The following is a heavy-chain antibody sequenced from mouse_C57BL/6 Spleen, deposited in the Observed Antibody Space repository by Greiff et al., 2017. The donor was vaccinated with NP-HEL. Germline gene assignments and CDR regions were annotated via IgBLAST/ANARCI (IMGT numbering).Heavy chain of an antibody. V-gene: IGHV2-3*01. Sequence: VQLQQSGPGLVAPSQTLSITCTVSGFSLTSYGVSWVRQPPGKGLEWLGVIWGDGSTTYHSALISRMSISKDNSKSQVVIKLNSLQTDDTATYYCAKNYGSSYVAYWGQGTLVTVSA. J-gene: IGHJ3*01. CDR2: IWGDGST. D-gene: IGHD1-1*01. CDR3: AKNYGSSYVAY. CDR1: GFSLTSYG.